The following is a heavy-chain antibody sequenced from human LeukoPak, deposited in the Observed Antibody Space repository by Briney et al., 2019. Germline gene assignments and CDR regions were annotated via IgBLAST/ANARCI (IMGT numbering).Heavy chain of an antibody. V-gene: IGHV3-23*01. Sequence: RSGGSLRLSCAASGFTFSSYGMSWVRQAPGKGLEWVSAISGSGGSTYYADSVKGRFTISRDNSKNTLYLQMNSLRAEDTAVYYCAKAYYYDSSGYYLSDAFDIWGQGTMVTVSS. CDR1: GFTFSSYG. D-gene: IGHD3-22*01. CDR3: AKAYYYDSSGYYLSDAFDI. J-gene: IGHJ3*02. CDR2: ISGSGGST.